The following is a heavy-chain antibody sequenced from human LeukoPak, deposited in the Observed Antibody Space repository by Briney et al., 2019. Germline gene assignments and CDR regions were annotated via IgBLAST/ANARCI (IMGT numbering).Heavy chain of an antibody. D-gene: IGHD6-19*01. V-gene: IGHV1-69*01. Sequence: SVKVSCKASGGTFSSYAISWVRQAPGQELEWMGGIIPIFGTANYAQKFQGRVTITADESTSTAYMELSSLRSEDTAVYYCARGPAYSSGWYGDYYYYMDVWGKGTTVTVSS. J-gene: IGHJ6*03. CDR2: IIPIFGTA. CDR3: ARGPAYSSGWYGDYYYYMDV. CDR1: GGTFSSYA.